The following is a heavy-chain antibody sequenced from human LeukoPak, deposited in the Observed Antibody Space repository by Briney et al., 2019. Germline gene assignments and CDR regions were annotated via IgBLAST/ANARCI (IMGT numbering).Heavy chain of an antibody. CDR2: IYYSGIT. CDR3: ARDGTAVGINYDY. Sequence: SETLSLTCTVSGGSISSSNYYWGWIRQPPGKGLEWIGSIYYSGITYYNPSLKSRVTISLDTSKNHFSLKLTAVTAADTAVYYCARDGTAVGINYDYWGQGTLVTVSS. V-gene: IGHV4-39*07. CDR1: GGSISSSNYY. J-gene: IGHJ4*02. D-gene: IGHD6-13*01.